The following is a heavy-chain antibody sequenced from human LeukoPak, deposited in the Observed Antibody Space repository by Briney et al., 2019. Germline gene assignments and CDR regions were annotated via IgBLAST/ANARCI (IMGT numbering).Heavy chain of an antibody. CDR3: ASRRAIYYDILTGPSGDFDY. Sequence: ASVKVSCKVSGYTLTELSMHWVRQAPGKGLEWMGGFDPEDGETIYAQKFQGRVTMTEDTSTDTAYMELSSLRSEDTAVYYCASRRAIYYDILTGPSGDFDYWGQGTLVTVSS. CDR1: GYTLTELS. V-gene: IGHV1-24*01. J-gene: IGHJ4*02. D-gene: IGHD3-9*01. CDR2: FDPEDGET.